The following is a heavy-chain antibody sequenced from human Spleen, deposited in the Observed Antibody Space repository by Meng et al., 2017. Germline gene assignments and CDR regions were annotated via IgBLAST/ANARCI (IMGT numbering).Heavy chain of an antibody. V-gene: IGHV3-7*01. CDR1: GFTFSSYW. J-gene: IGHJ5*02. CDR2: IKQDGSEK. CDR3: AGDYYGSGSYSNWFDP. Sequence: GGSLRLSWAASGFTFSSYWMSWVRQAPGKGLEWVANIKQDGSEKYYVDSVKGRFTISRDNAKNSLYLRMNSLRAEATAVYCCAGDYYGSGSYSNWFDPWGQGTLVTVSS. D-gene: IGHD3-10*01.